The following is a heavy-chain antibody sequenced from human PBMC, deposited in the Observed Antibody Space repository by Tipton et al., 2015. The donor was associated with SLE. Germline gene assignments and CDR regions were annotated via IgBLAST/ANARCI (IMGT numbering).Heavy chain of an antibody. Sequence: QLVQSGAEVKKPGASVKVSCKASGYSFSIYGISWVRQAPGQGLEWMGWISVYNGNTNYAQKLQDRVTMTTDTSTNTAHMELRGLRSDDTAVYYCARVYDIRDYYRFPCDYWGQGTLVTVSS. V-gene: IGHV1-18*01. D-gene: IGHD3-22*01. CDR3: ARVYDIRDYYRFPCDY. CDR2: ISVYNGNT. CDR1: GYSFSIYG. J-gene: IGHJ4*02.